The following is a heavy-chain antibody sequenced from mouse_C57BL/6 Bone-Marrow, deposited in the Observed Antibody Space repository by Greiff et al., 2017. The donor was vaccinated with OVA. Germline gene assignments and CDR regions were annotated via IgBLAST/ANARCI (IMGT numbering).Heavy chain of an antibody. D-gene: IGHD1-1*01. CDR2: IYPGGGYT. Sequence: QVQLQQSGAELVRPGTSVKMSCKASGYTFTNYWIGWAKQRPGHGLEWIGDIYPGGGYTNYNEKFKGKATLTADKSSSTAQHSLTSEDSAIYYCARSGYGSSPKDYYFDYWGQGTTLTVSS. J-gene: IGHJ2*01. CDR3: ARSGYGSSPKDYYFDY. CDR1: GYTFTNYW. V-gene: IGHV1-63*01.